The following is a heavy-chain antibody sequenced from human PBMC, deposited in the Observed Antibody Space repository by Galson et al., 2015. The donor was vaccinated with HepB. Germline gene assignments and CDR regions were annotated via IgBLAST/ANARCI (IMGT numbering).Heavy chain of an antibody. CDR3: ARDLGLNIVVVHGKNPGNYYYGMDV. V-gene: IGHV3-33*01. Sequence: SLRLSCAASGFTFSSYGMRWVRQAPGKGLEWVAVIWYDGSNKYYADSVKGRFTISRDNSKNTLYLQMNSLRAEDTAVYYCARDLGLNIVVVHGKNPGNYYYGMDVWGQGTTVTVSS. CDR1: GFTFSSYG. D-gene: IGHD2-2*01. CDR2: IWYDGSNK. J-gene: IGHJ6*02.